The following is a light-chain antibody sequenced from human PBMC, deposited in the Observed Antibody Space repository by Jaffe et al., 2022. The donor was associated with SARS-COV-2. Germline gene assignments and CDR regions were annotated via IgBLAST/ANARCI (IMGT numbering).Light chain of an antibody. CDR3: QQYNAWPWT. CDR2: GTS. CDR1: QTINSR. J-gene: IGKJ1*01. V-gene: IGKV3-15*01. Sequence: EIVMTQSPATLSVSPGQGATLSCRASQTINSRLAWYQQKPGQAPRLLISGTSTRATGIAARFSGSGSETEFTLSISSLQSEDFAVYYCQQYNAWPWTFGQGTKVEIK.